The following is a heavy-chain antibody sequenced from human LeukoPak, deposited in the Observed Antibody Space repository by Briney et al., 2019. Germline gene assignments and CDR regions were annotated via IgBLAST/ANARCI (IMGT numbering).Heavy chain of an antibody. D-gene: IGHD5-18*01. CDR2: INPNSGGT. CDR3: ATLLRGYSYGWWDY. V-gene: IGHV1-2*02. J-gene: IGHJ4*02. CDR1: GYTFTSYG. Sequence: ASVKVSCKASGYTFTSYGISWVRQAPGQGLEWMGWINPNSGGTNSAQKFQGRVTMTRDTSIGTAYMELNRLRSDDTAVYYCATLLRGYSYGWWDYWGQGTLVTVSS.